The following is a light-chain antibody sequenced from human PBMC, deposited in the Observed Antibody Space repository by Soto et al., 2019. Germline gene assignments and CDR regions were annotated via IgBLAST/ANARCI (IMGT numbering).Light chain of an antibody. CDR2: EVS. V-gene: IGLV2-14*01. CDR1: SSDVVGYNS. CDR3: SSYTSSSTYV. Sequence: QSALTQPASVSGSPGQSITISCTGTSSDVVGYNSVSWYRQHPGKAPKLMIFEVSNRPSGVSNRFSVSKSGNTASLTISGLQAEDEADYYCSSYTSSSTYVFGTGTKVTVL. J-gene: IGLJ1*01.